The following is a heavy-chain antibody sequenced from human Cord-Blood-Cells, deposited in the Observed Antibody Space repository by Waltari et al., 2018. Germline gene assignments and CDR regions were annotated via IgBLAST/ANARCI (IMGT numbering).Heavy chain of an antibody. J-gene: IGHJ4*02. CDR2: IYYSGST. CDR1: GGPIRSSSYY. CDR3: ARHYGIAARPSDY. Sequence: QLQLQESGPGLVKPSETLSLTCTVSGGPIRSSSYYWGWIRQPPGKGLGWIGSIYYSGSTYYTPSLKRLVTISVDTSKNQFSLKLSSVTAADTAVYYCARHYGIAARPSDYWGQGTLVTVSS. V-gene: IGHV4-39*01. D-gene: IGHD6-6*01.